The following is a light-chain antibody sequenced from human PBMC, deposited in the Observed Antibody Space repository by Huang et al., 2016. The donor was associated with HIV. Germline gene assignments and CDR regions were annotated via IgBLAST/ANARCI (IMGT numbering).Light chain of an antibody. Sequence: EIVLAQSPETLSFSPGEKATLSCRASRTVSSSSLAWYQQRPGQAPRRLIYRATNRATGVPDRFRGSGSETDFTLTISRLEPEDFAVYYCQQYGSSRYSFGQGTRLDIK. CDR2: RAT. CDR1: RTVSSSS. J-gene: IGKJ2*03. V-gene: IGKV3-20*01. CDR3: QQYGSSRYS.